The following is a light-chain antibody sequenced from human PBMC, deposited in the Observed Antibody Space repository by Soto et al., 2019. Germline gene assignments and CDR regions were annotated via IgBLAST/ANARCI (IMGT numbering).Light chain of an antibody. Sequence: DIQLTQSPSSLSASVGDRVTITCQASQDISNHLNWYQQKPGKAPNLLIYDASDLETGVPSRFSGGGSATFFSFTINSLQPEDIATYYCQKHDGVPLFGPGTKVEIK. CDR1: QDISNH. J-gene: IGKJ3*01. CDR3: QKHDGVPL. CDR2: DAS. V-gene: IGKV1-33*01.